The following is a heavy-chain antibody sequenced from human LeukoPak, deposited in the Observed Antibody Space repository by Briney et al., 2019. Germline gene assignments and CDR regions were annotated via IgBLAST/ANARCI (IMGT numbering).Heavy chain of an antibody. Sequence: PGGSLRLSCAASGFTISSYAMSWIRQAPGEGLEWVSAISISGATTHYADSVKGRFTISRDNSKNTMYLEVNSLRAEDTAIYYCAKEYKVGTTTKCFQHWGQGTLVTVSS. CDR2: ISISGATT. CDR1: GFTISSYA. CDR3: AKEYKVGTTTKCFQH. V-gene: IGHV3-23*01. D-gene: IGHD1-26*01. J-gene: IGHJ1*01.